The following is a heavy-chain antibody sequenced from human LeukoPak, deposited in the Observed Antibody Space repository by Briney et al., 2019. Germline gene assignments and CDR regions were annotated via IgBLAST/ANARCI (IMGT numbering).Heavy chain of an antibody. J-gene: IGHJ4*02. D-gene: IGHD3-22*01. Sequence: DPSQTLSLTCAVSGGSISSGGYSWSWIRQPPGKGLEWIGYIYHSGSTYYNPSLKSRVTISVDRSKNQFSLKLSSVTAADTAVYYCARAGSTGGAYYYDSSGPVDYWGQGTLVTVSS. CDR1: GGSISSGGYS. CDR2: IYHSGST. V-gene: IGHV4-30-2*01. CDR3: ARAGSTGGAYYYDSSGPVDY.